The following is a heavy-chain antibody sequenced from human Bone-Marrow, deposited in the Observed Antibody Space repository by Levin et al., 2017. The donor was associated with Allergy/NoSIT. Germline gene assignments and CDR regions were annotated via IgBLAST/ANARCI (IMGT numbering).Heavy chain of an antibody. CDR2: ISGSGGST. D-gene: IGHD6-13*01. CDR3: AKGNGYSSSWYVEYFQH. Sequence: GESLKISCAASGFTFSSYAMSWVRQAPGKGLEWVSAISGSGGSTYYADSVKGRFTISRDNSKNTLYLQMNSLRAEDTAVYYCAKGNGYSSSWYVEYFQHWGQGTLVTVSS. J-gene: IGHJ1*01. V-gene: IGHV3-23*01. CDR1: GFTFSSYA.